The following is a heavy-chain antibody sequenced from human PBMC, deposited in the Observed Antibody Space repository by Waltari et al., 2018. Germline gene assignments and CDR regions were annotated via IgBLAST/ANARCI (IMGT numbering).Heavy chain of an antibody. J-gene: IGHJ4*02. V-gene: IGHV3-21*01. CDR1: GFTFSSYS. D-gene: IGHD6-13*01. Sequence: EVQLVESGGGLVKPGGSLRLSCAASGFTFSSYSLNWVRQAPGKGLEWVSSISSSSYIYYADSVKGRFTISRDNAKNSLYLQMNSLRAEDTAVYYCARDLGGAAAGTVDYWGQGTLVTVSS. CDR3: ARDLGGAAAGTVDY. CDR2: ISSSSYI.